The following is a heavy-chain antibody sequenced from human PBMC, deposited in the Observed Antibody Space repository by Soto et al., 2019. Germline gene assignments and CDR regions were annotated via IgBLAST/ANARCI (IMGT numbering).Heavy chain of an antibody. D-gene: IGHD3-22*01. CDR3: AKEPRTYYYDSSDDY. Sequence: GGSLRLSCAASGFTFSSYGMHWVRQAPGKGLEWVAVITYDGSNKYYADSVKGRFTISRDNSKNTLYLQMNSLRAEDTAVYYCAKEPRTYYYDSSDDYWGQGTLVTVSS. V-gene: IGHV3-30*18. J-gene: IGHJ4*02. CDR2: ITYDGSNK. CDR1: GFTFSSYG.